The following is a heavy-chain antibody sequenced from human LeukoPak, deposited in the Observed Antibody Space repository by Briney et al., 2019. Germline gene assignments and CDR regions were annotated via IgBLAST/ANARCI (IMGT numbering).Heavy chain of an antibody. CDR3: ARDRGVVGTLDP. J-gene: IGHJ5*02. D-gene: IGHD3-10*01. CDR2: IKQDGNEK. CDR1: GFTFSGYW. V-gene: IGHV3-7*01. Sequence: GGSLRLSCAASGFTFSGYWMSWVRQAPGKGLEWVANIKQDGNEKYYVDSVKGRFLISRDNTKNSLYLQMNSLRVEDTAVYYCARDRGVVGTLDPWGQGTLVTVPS.